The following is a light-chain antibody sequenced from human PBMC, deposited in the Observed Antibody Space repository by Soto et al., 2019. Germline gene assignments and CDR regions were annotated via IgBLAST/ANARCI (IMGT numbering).Light chain of an antibody. CDR3: ISFTSRHIYV. Sequence: QSALTQPASVSGSPGQSITVSCTGTSSDIGGHNYVSWYQQHPGKVPKLIIYEVSNRPSGVSNRFSGSKSGNTASLTISGLQTEDEADYYCISFTSRHIYVFGTGTKLTVL. CDR1: SSDIGGHNY. J-gene: IGLJ1*01. V-gene: IGLV2-14*01. CDR2: EVS.